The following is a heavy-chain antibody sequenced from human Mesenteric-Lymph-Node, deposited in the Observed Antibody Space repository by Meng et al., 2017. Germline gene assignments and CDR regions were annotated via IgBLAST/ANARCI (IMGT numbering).Heavy chain of an antibody. CDR2: ISSSGSTI. V-gene: IGHV3-48*03. CDR3: ARDSSGYYLRGFWDY. D-gene: IGHD3-22*01. J-gene: IGHJ4*02. Sequence: GESLKISCAASGFTFSSYEMNWVRQAPGKGLEWVSYISSSGSTIYYADSVKGRFTISRDNAKNPLYLQMNSLRAEDTAVYYCARDSSGYYLRGFWDYWGQGTLVTVSS. CDR1: GFTFSSYE.